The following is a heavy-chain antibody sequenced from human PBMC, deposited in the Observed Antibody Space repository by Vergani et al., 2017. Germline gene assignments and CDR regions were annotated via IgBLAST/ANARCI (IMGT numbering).Heavy chain of an antibody. D-gene: IGHD1-1*01. V-gene: IGHV5-51*01. CDR1: VYSFGNYW. Sequence: EVELVQSGPEMRKPGESLKISCKGSVYSFGNYWIGWVRQMPGKGLEWMGIIYPADSDTRYSPDFQGQVTISADKSISTAFLPWDSLKASDTALYYCARHTTYTDSWGQGTLVTVSS. J-gene: IGHJ4*02. CDR2: IYPADSDT. CDR3: ARHTTYTDS.